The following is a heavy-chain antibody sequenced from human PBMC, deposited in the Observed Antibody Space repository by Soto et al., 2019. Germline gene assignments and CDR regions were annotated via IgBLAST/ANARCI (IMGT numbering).Heavy chain of an antibody. J-gene: IGHJ6*02. CDR3: ARHDYAPYRMDV. D-gene: IGHD3-16*01. CDR1: GGSISSGDYY. Sequence: QVQLQESGPGLVKPSQTLSLTCTVSGGSISSGDYYWSWIRQPPGKGLEWIGYIYYSGSTYYNPSLKGRNYISGRTSKDPFPLKLTSVNAPDTAVVYWARHDYAPYRMDVWGQGTTVTVSS. V-gene: IGHV4-30-4*01. CDR2: IYYSGST.